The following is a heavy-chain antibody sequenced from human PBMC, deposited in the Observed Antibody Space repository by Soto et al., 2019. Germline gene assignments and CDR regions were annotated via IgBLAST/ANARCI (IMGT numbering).Heavy chain of an antibody. CDR3: AHPRGYGVFDAYDI. D-gene: IGHD4-17*01. V-gene: IGHV3-23*01. CDR1: GFTFTTYA. CDR2: LTPSGGAT. J-gene: IGHJ3*02. Sequence: GGSLRRSCVAAGFTFTTYAMSWVRQAPGKGLEWVSALTPSGGATYYADSVKGRFTISRDNSMNALYLQMNSLRIEDTAVYYCAHPRGYGVFDAYDIWGQGTKVTVSS.